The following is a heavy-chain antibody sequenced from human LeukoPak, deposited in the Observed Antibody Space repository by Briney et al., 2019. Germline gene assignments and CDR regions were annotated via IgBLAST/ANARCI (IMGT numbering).Heavy chain of an antibody. V-gene: IGHV3-48*03. CDR3: ASGYSSSSGLSY. CDR1: GFTFSSYE. D-gene: IGHD6-6*01. CDR2: ISSVGDTI. Sequence: QSGGSLRLSCAASGFTFSSYEMNWVRQAPGKGLEWVSYISSVGDTIYYADSVKGRFTISRDNAKNSLYLQMNSLRAEDTAVYYCASGYSSSSGLSYWGQGTLVTVSS. J-gene: IGHJ4*02.